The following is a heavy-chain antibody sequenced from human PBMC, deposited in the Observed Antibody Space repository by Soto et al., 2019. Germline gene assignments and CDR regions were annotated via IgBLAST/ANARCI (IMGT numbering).Heavy chain of an antibody. J-gene: IGHJ5*02. Sequence: QVQLQQWGAGLLKPSETLSLTCAVYGGSFSGYYWCWIRQPPGKGLEWIGEINHSGSTNYNPSLKSRVTISVDTSKNQFSLKLSSVTAADTAVYYCARARMTTVTTNWFDPWGQGTLVTVSS. D-gene: IGHD4-17*01. V-gene: IGHV4-34*01. CDR3: ARARMTTVTTNWFDP. CDR1: GGSFSGYY. CDR2: INHSGST.